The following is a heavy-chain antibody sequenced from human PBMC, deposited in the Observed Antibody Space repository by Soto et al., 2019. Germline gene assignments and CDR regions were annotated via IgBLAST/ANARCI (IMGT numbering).Heavy chain of an antibody. Sequence: QVHLVESGGGLVKPGGSLRLSCAASGFTVSDYYMSWIRQAPRKGLEWVSYISSTSRYTNYADSVQGRFTISRDNAKNSLFLQMNSLRADDTAVYYCARERNRYNSIFDYWGQGTLVTVSS. V-gene: IGHV3-11*05. CDR1: GFTVSDYY. D-gene: IGHD5-12*01. J-gene: IGHJ4*02. CDR3: ARERNRYNSIFDY. CDR2: ISSTSRYT.